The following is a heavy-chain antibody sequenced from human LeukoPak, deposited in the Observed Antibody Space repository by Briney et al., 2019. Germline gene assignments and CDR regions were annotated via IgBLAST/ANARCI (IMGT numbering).Heavy chain of an antibody. CDR2: IHYSEST. J-gene: IGHJ4*02. Sequence: SETLSLTRTVSGASLSSGGYYWSWIRQPPGKGLEWIGYIHYSESTNYNPSLKSRLTMSIDTSKDQFSLNLSSVTAADTAVYYCAGVTPSSVHFDYWGQGTLVTVSS. D-gene: IGHD2-21*02. CDR3: AGVTPSSVHFDY. CDR1: GASLSSGGYY. V-gene: IGHV4-31*03.